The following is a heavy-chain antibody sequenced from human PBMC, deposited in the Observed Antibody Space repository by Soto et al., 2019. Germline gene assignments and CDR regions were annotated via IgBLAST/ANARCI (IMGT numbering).Heavy chain of an antibody. CDR3: ARRRMAPVTVDY. Sequence: VQLVQSGGEVRMPGASVKVSCKASGYTFTSHGFTWVRQAPGQGLEWMGWISIYNGNTHYAQKFQGGLTLTIDTSTSTAYMELRSLTSDDTAVYFCARRRMAPVTVDYWGQGTLFTVSS. D-gene: IGHD4-4*01. CDR1: GYTFTSHG. J-gene: IGHJ4*02. CDR2: ISIYNGNT. V-gene: IGHV1-18*04.